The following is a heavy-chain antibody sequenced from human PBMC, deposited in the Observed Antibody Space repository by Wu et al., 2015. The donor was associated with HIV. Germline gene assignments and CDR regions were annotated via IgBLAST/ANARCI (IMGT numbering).Heavy chain of an antibody. V-gene: IGHV1-2*02. J-gene: IGHJ4*02. CDR1: GYTFTGYY. Sequence: QVQLAQSGAEVKKPGASVKVSCKASGYTFTGYYMHWVRQAPGQGLEWMGWINPNSGGTNYAQKFQGRVTMTRDTSISTAYMELSRLGSDDTAVYYCARVFLAAAGTFDYWGQGTLVTVSS. D-gene: IGHD6-13*01. CDR2: INPNSGGT. CDR3: ARVFLAAAGTFDY.